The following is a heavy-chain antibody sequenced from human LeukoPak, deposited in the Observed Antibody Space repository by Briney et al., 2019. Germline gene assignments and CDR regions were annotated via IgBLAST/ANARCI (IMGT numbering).Heavy chain of an antibody. CDR1: GGSISSYY. Sequence: SETLSLTCTVSGGSISSYYWSWIRQPPGKGLEWIGYIYYSGSTNYNPSLKSRVTISVDTSKNQFSLKLSSVTAADTAVYYCARVNRQWLVRFFDYWGQGTLVTVSS. D-gene: IGHD6-19*01. J-gene: IGHJ4*02. CDR2: IYYSGST. CDR3: ARVNRQWLVRFFDY. V-gene: IGHV4-59*01.